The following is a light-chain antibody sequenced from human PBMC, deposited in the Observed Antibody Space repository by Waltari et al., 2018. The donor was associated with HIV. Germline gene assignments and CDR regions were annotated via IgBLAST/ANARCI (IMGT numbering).Light chain of an antibody. CDR3: YSYSDTTSSYV. CDR2: EVT. V-gene: IGLV2-23*02. J-gene: IGLJ1*01. CDR1: STDVGNFNL. Sequence: QSALTQPASVSGSPGQSITISCTGTSTDVGNFNLVSWYQQYPGKAPKILIYEVTKRPAGSSNTFSASKSGNTASLTISGLRAEDEADYYCYSYSDTTSSYVFGTGTKVTVL.